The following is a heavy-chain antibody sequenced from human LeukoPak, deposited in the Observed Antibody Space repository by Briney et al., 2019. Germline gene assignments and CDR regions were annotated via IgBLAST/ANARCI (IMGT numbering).Heavy chain of an antibody. J-gene: IGHJ5*02. CDR1: GGSISSYY. V-gene: IGHV4-59*08. CDR2: IYYSGST. D-gene: IGHD3-16*01. CDR3: ARSIMITFGAKYNWFDP. Sequence: SATLSLTCTVSGGSISSYYWSWIRQPPGKGLEWIGYIYYSGSTNYNPSLKSRVTISVDTSKNQFSLKLSSVTAADTAVYYCARSIMITFGAKYNWFDPWGQGTLVTVSS.